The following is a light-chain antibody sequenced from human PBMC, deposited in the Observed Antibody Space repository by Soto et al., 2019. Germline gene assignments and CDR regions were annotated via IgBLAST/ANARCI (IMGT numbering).Light chain of an antibody. Sequence: EIVLTQSPGTLSLSPGERATLSCRASQSVISSHLAWYQQKPGQPPRLLIYGASSRATGIPDRFSGSGSGTAFTLIISRLEPEDFAVYFCQQYSSPLRQYTFGQGSKLEIK. CDR3: QQYSSPLRQYT. CDR1: QSVISSH. CDR2: GAS. V-gene: IGKV3-20*01. J-gene: IGKJ2*01.